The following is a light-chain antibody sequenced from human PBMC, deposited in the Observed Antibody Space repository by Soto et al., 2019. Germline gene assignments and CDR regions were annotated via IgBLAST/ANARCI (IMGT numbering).Light chain of an antibody. CDR2: GAS. CDR1: QSVTSSN. J-gene: IGKJ2*01. V-gene: IGKV3-20*01. Sequence: IVLTQSPGTLSVSPAETVTLSCRASQSVTSSNLAWYQQKPGQAPRLLIYGASYRATGIADKFSGSGSGADFSLTISRLESEEFAVYYCQHYGASHFMFGQGTELEIK. CDR3: QHYGASHFM.